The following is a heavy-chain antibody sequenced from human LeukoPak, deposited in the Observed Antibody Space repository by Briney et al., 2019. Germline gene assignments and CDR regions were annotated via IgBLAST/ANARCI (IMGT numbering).Heavy chain of an antibody. D-gene: IGHD4-17*01. Sequence: QPGGSLRLSCEASGFTSNTYSMNWVRQAPGKGLQWVSYIESYSRIIHYADSVKGRFTISRDDAKNSLFLQMNSLRAEDTAIYYCARQGPNGDLDFWGQGTLVTVSS. CDR3: ARQGPNGDLDF. CDR2: IESYSRII. J-gene: IGHJ4*02. V-gene: IGHV3-48*01. CDR1: GFTSNTYS.